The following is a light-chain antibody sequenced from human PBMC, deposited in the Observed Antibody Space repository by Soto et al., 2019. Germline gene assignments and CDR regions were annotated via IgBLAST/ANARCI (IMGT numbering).Light chain of an antibody. CDR1: QSITTW. V-gene: IGKV1-5*03. Sequence: DIQMTQSPSTLSASVGDRVAITCRASQSITTWLAWYQQKPGKPPKILIYKASSLESGVPSRFSGSGSGTEFTLTISNLQPDDFATYYCHQYNSYPRTFGQGTKVEIK. CDR3: HQYNSYPRT. J-gene: IGKJ1*01. CDR2: KAS.